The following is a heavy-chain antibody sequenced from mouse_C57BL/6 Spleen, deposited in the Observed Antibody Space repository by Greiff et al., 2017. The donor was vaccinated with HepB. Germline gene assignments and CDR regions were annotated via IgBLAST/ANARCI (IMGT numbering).Heavy chain of an antibody. V-gene: IGHV5-9-1*02. J-gene: IGHJ2*01. Sequence: DVHLVESGEGLVKPGGSLKLSCAASGFTFSSYAMSWVRQTPEKRLEWVAYISSGGDYIYYADTVKGRFTISRDNARNTLYLQMSSLKSEDTAMYYCTRVNYSNFFFDYWGQGTTLTVSS. D-gene: IGHD2-5*01. CDR1: GFTFSSYA. CDR3: TRVNYSNFFFDY. CDR2: ISSGGDYI.